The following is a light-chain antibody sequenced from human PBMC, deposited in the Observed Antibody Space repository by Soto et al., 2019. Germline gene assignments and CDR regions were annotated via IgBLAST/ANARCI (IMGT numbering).Light chain of an antibody. J-gene: IGKJ2*01. CDR1: QNINIW. Sequence: DIQMTRSPSTLSASVGDRVTITCRASQNINIWLAWYQQKPGKAPKLLIYKASSLEGGVPSRFSGSGSGTEFTLTISSLQPDDLATYYCQQYKAYSYTFGQGTKVEIK. CDR3: QQYKAYSYT. CDR2: KAS. V-gene: IGKV1-5*03.